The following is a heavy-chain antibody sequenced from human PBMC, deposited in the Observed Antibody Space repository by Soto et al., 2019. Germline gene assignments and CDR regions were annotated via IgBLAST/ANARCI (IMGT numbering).Heavy chain of an antibody. V-gene: IGHV1-3*01. Sequence: GASVKVSCKASGYTFTXYAMYWVRHAPGQRLEWMGWINAGNGNTKYSQKFQGRVTITRDTSASTAYMELSSLRSEDTAVYYCARDVAAAGAYYFAYWGQGTLVTVSS. CDR3: ARDVAAAGAYYFAY. J-gene: IGHJ4*02. CDR2: INAGNGNT. D-gene: IGHD6-13*01. CDR1: GYTFTXYA.